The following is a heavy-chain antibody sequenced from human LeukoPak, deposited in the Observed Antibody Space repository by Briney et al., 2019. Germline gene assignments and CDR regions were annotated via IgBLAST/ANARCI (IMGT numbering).Heavy chain of an antibody. CDR3: ATAGGYYYGSGSYGAYFDY. Sequence: SETLSLTCAVYGGSFSGYYWSWIRQPPGKGLEWIGEINHSGSTNYNPSLKSRVTISVDTSKNQFSLKLSSVTAADTAVYYCATAGGYYYGSGSYGAYFDYWGQGTLVTVSS. D-gene: IGHD3-10*01. J-gene: IGHJ4*02. V-gene: IGHV4-34*01. CDR1: GGSFSGYY. CDR2: INHSGST.